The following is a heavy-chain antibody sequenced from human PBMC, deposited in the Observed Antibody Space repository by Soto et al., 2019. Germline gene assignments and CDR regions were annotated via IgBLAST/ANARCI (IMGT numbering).Heavy chain of an antibody. CDR3: AREGMGFSNWFDP. Sequence: PGWSLRLSCAASGFTFSSYWMHLVRQAPGKGLVWVSRMNTDGSDTYYADSVKGRFTISRDNARNTVYLQMNSLRVEDTAVYYCAREGMGFSNWFDPRGEGTPVTVSP. V-gene: IGHV3-74*01. J-gene: IGHJ5*02. D-gene: IGHD2-8*01. CDR1: GFTFSSYW. CDR2: MNTDGSDT.